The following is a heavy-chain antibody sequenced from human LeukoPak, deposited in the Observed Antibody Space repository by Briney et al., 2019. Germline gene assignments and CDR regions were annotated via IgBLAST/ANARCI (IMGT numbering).Heavy chain of an antibody. CDR2: ISSSSSYI. Sequence: GGSLRLSCAASGFTFSSYSMNWVRQAPGKGLEWVSSISSSSSYIYYADSVKGRFTISRDNAKNSLYLQMNSLRAEDTAVYYCARKLSYYYGMDVWGQGTTVTVPS. V-gene: IGHV3-21*01. CDR3: ARKLSYYYGMDV. CDR1: GFTFSSYS. J-gene: IGHJ6*02.